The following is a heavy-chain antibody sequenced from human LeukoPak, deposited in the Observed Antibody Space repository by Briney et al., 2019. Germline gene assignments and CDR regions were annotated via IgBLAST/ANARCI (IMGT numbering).Heavy chain of an antibody. CDR3: ARAFLDLYFDY. CDR2: INPSGGST. J-gene: IGHJ4*02. CDR1: GYTFTRYY. Sequence: APVKVSCKASGYTFTRYYLHGVRQAPGQGVDGMGMINPSGGSTSYAQKFQGRVTMTRDTSTSTVYMELSSLRSEDTAVYYCARAFLDLYFDYWGQGTLVTVSS. V-gene: IGHV1-46*01.